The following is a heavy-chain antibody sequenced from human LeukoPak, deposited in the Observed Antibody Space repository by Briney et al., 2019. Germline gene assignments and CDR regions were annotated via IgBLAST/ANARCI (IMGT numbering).Heavy chain of an antibody. V-gene: IGHV1-2*06. CDR3: ARGHTAMVTFDY. Sequence: ASVKVSCKASGYTFTGYYMHWVRHAPGQGLEWMGRINPNSGGTNYAQKFQGRVIMTRDTSISTAYMELSRLRSDDTAVYYCARGHTAMVTFDYWGQGTLVTVSS. CDR2: INPNSGGT. J-gene: IGHJ4*02. D-gene: IGHD5-18*01. CDR1: GYTFTGYY.